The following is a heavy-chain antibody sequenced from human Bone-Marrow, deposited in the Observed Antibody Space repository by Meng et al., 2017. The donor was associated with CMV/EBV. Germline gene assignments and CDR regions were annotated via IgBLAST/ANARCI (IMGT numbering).Heavy chain of an antibody. CDR3: AKDLWNTTPLGDYFDS. J-gene: IGHJ4*02. CDR1: FSFRNHT. Sequence: FSFRNHTIFLVRPSPCHRLASLASLCGSRRYTYYVDPVSRRFTISRDNSKNILYLQMNSLTAADAGFYYCAKDLWNTTPLGDYFDSWSQGVLVTVSS. V-gene: IGHV3-23*01. CDR2: LCGSRRYT. D-gene: IGHD1/OR15-1a*01.